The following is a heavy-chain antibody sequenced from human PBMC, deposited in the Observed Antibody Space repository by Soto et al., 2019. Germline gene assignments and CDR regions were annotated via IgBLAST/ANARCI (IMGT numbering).Heavy chain of an antibody. CDR1: GFTFSSYG. CDR2: IWYDGSNK. CDR3: ARDRYSSGWYDLDY. V-gene: IGHV3-33*01. Sequence: GGSLRLSCAASGFTFSSYGIHWVRQAPGKGLEWVAVIWYDGSNKYYADSVKGRFTISRDNSKNTLYLQMNSLRAEDTAVYYCARDRYSSGWYDLDYWGQGTLVTASS. D-gene: IGHD6-19*01. J-gene: IGHJ4*02.